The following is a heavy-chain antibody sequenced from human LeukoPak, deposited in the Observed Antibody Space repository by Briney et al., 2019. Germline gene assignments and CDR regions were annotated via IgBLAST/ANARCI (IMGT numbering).Heavy chain of an antibody. J-gene: IGHJ4*02. CDR2: ISAYNGNT. V-gene: IGHV1-18*01. D-gene: IGHD2-21*02. CDR3: ARVGGGDCYCPDY. Sequence: ASVKVSCKASGYTFTSYGISWVRQAPGQGLGWMGWISAYNGNTNYAQKLQGRDTMTTDTPTRTAYMELSSLRSDDTAVYDCARVGGGDCYCPDYGGQGTLVTVSS. CDR1: GYTFTSYG.